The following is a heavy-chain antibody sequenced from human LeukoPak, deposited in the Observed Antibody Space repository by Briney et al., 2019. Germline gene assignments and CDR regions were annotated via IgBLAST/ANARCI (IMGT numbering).Heavy chain of an antibody. D-gene: IGHD3-16*02. CDR2: IRYDGSNK. CDR1: GFTFSSYG. CDR3: ARVNQFVSGTYHVYYYYYMDV. Sequence: PGGSLRLSCAASGFTFSSYGMHWVRQAPGKGLEWVAFIRYDGSNKYYADSVKGRFTISRDNSMNTLYLQMNSLRAEDTAVYYCARVNQFVSGTYHVYYYYYMDVWGKGTTVTISS. J-gene: IGHJ6*03. V-gene: IGHV3-30*02.